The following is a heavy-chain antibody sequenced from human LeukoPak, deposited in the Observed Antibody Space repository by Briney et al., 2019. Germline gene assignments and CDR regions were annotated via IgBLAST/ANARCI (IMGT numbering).Heavy chain of an antibody. J-gene: IGHJ4*02. Sequence: SVKVSYKASGGTFSSYAISWVRQAPGQGLEWMGGIIPIFGTANYAQKFQGRVTITADESTSTAYMELSSLRSEDTAVYYCARPEERCGGDCRIFDYWGQGTLVTVSS. CDR3: ARPEERCGGDCRIFDY. CDR1: GGTFSSYA. D-gene: IGHD2-21*01. CDR2: IIPIFGTA. V-gene: IGHV1-69*13.